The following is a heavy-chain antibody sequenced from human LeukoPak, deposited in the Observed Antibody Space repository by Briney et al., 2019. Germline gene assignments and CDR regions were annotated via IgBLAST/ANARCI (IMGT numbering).Heavy chain of an antibody. CDR3: ARSPRMDV. V-gene: IGHV1-2*02. Sequence: ASVKVSCKTSGYTFTGYYIHWVRQAPGQGLEWMGWINPNNGGTNYAQKFQGRVTMTRDTSKSTAYMELSRLRSDDTAVYYCARSPRMDVWGQGTTVTVSS. CDR1: GYTFTGYY. CDR2: INPNNGGT. J-gene: IGHJ6*02.